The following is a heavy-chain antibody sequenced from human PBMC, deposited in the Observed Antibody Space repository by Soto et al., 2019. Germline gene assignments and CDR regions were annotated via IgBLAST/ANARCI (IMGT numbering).Heavy chain of an antibody. V-gene: IGHV3-21*03. CDR2: ISSSSSYI. J-gene: IGHJ4*02. CDR1: GFTFSSYR. Sequence: GGSLRLSCAASGFTFSSYRMNWVRPAPGKGLEWVATISSSSSYIYYADSVKGRFTISRDNAKNSLYLQMNSLRAEDTAVYYCTTMDNYGGNMPFDYWGQGNXVTVSS. D-gene: IGHD4-17*01. CDR3: TTMDNYGGNMPFDY.